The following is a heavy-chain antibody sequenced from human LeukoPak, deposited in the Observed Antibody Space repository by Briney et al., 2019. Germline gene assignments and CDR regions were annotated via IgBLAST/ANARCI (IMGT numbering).Heavy chain of an antibody. D-gene: IGHD1-26*01. CDR3: AIRGASAGVCY. Sequence: PSETLSLTCIVSGGSITSHYWSWIRQPPGKGLEWIGYIYDTGNTNYNPSLRSRVTISVGTSKNQFSLKLSSVTAADTAGYYRAIRGASAGVCYRGQGTLVTVSS. J-gene: IGHJ4*02. V-gene: IGHV4-59*11. CDR2: IYDTGNT. CDR1: GGSITSHY.